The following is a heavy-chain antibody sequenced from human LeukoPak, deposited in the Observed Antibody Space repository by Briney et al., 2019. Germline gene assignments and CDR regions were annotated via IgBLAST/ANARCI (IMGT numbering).Heavy chain of an antibody. V-gene: IGHV3-30*02. CDR2: IRYDGNNK. J-gene: IGHJ3*02. D-gene: IGHD1-26*01. Sequence: GGSLRLSCAASGFTFSSYGLHWVREAPGKGLEWVTFIRYDGNNKYFAGSVKGRFTISRDNSKNTLYLQMNSLRAEDTAVYYCAKNNLVGATVEAFDIWGQGTMVTVS. CDR3: AKNNLVGATVEAFDI. CDR1: GFTFSSYG.